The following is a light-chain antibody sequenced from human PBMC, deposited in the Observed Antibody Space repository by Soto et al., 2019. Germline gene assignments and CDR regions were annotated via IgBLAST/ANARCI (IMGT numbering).Light chain of an antibody. J-gene: IGKJ1*01. CDR2: RAS. V-gene: IGKV1-5*03. CDR3: QHYSSFSEA. CDR1: QTIRSW. Sequence: DIEFTQSPATLSGSVGDRVTISCRASQTIRSWLAWYQQKPGKAPKLLIYRASTLKSGVPSRFSGSGAGTEFTRTISSLEPEDFATYYCQHYSSFSEAFGQGTKVDIK.